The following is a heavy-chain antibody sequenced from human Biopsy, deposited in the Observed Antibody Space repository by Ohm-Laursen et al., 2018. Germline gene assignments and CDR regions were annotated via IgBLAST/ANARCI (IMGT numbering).Heavy chain of an antibody. V-gene: IGHV1-8*01. J-gene: IGHJ5*02. CDR3: GRAVRNQLLTDP. CDR1: GYTFTSYD. Sequence: ASVKVSCKASGYTFTSYDITWVRQASGQGPEWIGWLNPVSGNSNFGQKFRGRVTVTSDTSISTAYMEQSGLTSDDTATYYCGRAVRNQLLTDPWGQGTLVTVTS. D-gene: IGHD1-7*01. CDR2: LNPVSGNS.